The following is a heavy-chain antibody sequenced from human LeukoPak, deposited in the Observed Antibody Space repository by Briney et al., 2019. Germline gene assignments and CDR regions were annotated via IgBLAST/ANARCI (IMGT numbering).Heavy chain of an antibody. J-gene: IGHJ6*03. CDR1: GGSISSSSYY. V-gene: IGHV4-39*01. D-gene: IGHD5-12*01. CDR2: VQYSGTT. Sequence: SETLSLTCTVSGGSISSSSYYWGWIRQPPGKGLEWIGSVQYSGTTYYNPPLKSRVTISVDTSKNQFSLNLSSVTAADTAVYYCARLGEDSGYDRHYYYYMDIWGKGTTVTVSS. CDR3: ARLGEDSGYDRHYYYYMDI.